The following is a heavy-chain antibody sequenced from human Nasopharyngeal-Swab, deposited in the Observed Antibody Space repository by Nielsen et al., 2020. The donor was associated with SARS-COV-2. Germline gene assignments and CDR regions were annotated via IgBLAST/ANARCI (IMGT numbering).Heavy chain of an antibody. D-gene: IGHD6-6*01. V-gene: IGHV3-30*04. J-gene: IGHJ6*02. Sequence: VRQAPGKGLEWVAVISYDGSNKYYADSVKGRFTISRDNSKNTLYLQMNSLRAEDTAVYYCARAPSPPYGSSYYYYGMDVWGQGTTVTVSS. CDR3: ARAPSPPYGSSYYYYGMDV. CDR2: ISYDGSNK.